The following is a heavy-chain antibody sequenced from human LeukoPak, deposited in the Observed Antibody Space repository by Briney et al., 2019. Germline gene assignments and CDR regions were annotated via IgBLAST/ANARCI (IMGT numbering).Heavy chain of an antibody. Sequence: PGGSLGLSCAASGFTFSNYGMHWVRQAPGKGLEWVAFLRRDGSDKYYADSVKGRFTISRNNSRNTVYLQMNSLRPEDTAVYYCAKDHSQIFDYWGQGTLVTVSS. D-gene: IGHD5-18*01. CDR1: GFTFSNYG. V-gene: IGHV3-30*02. CDR3: AKDHSQIFDY. CDR2: LRRDGSDK. J-gene: IGHJ4*02.